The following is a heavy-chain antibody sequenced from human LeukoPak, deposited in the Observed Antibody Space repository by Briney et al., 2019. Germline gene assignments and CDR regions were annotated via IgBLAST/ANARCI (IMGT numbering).Heavy chain of an antibody. Sequence: ASVKVSCKASGGTFSSYAISWVRQAPGQGLEWMGWISAYNGNTNYAQKLQGRVTMTTDTSTSTAYMELRSLRSDDTAVYYCARDRGRLRYCSGGSCYPYYFDYWGQGTLVTVSS. D-gene: IGHD2-15*01. CDR2: ISAYNGNT. V-gene: IGHV1-18*01. CDR3: ARDRGRLRYCSGGSCYPYYFDY. J-gene: IGHJ4*02. CDR1: GGTFSSYA.